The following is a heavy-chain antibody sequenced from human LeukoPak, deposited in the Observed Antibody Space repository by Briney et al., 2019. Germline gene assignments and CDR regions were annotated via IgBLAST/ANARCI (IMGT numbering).Heavy chain of an antibody. Sequence: ASVKVSCKASGYTFTVYYMHWVRQAPGQGLEWMGWINPNSGGTNYAQKFQGRVTMTRDTSISTAYMDLSRLRSDDTAVYFCARGIAAAPLHFDLWGRGTLVTVSS. CDR2: INPNSGGT. CDR1: GYTFTVYY. CDR3: ARGIAAAPLHFDL. D-gene: IGHD6-13*01. V-gene: IGHV1-2*02. J-gene: IGHJ2*01.